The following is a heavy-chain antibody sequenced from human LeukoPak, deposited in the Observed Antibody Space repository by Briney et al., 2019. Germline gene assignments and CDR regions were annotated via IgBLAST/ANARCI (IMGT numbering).Heavy chain of an antibody. V-gene: IGHV4-39*01. CDR3: ARTTDPPIVVVPAAMGFDP. CDR2: IYYSGST. CDR1: GGSISSSSDY. J-gene: IGHJ5*02. D-gene: IGHD2-2*01. Sequence: SETLSLTCTVSGGSISSSSDYWGWIRQPPGKGLDWIGSIYYSGSTYYNPSLKSRVTISVDTSKNQFSLKLSSVTAADTAVYYCARTTDPPIVVVPAAMGFDPWGQGTLVTVSS.